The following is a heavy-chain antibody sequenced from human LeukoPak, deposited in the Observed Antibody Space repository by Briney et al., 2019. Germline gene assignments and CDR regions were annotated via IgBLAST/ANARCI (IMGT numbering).Heavy chain of an antibody. CDR3: ALSIHDYGGNSFDYYYYYGMDV. D-gene: IGHD4-23*01. J-gene: IGHJ6*02. CDR1: GYTFTGYY. V-gene: IGHV1-2*04. CDR2: INPNSGGT. Sequence: ASVRVSCKASGYTFTGYYMHWVRQAPGQGLEWMGWINPNSGGTNYAQKFQGWVTMTRDTSISTAFMELSRLRSDDTAVYYCALSIHDYGGNSFDYYYYYGMDVWGQGTTVTVSS.